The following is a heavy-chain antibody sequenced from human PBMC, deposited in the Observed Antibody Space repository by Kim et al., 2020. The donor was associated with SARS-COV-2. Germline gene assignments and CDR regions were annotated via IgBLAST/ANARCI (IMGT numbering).Heavy chain of an antibody. Sequence: SETLSLTCTVSGGSISSSSYYWGWIRQPPGKGLEWIGSIYYSGSTYYNPSLKSRVTISVDTSKNQFSLKLSSVTAADTAVYYCARRIAAAKFDPWGQGTLVTVSS. D-gene: IGHD6-13*01. CDR1: GGSISSSSYY. CDR3: ARRIAAAKFDP. CDR2: IYYSGST. J-gene: IGHJ5*02. V-gene: IGHV4-39*01.